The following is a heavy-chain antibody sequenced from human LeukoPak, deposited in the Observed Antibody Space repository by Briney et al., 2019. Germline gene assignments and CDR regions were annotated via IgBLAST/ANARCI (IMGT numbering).Heavy chain of an antibody. CDR3: ARHVAVAGFDY. V-gene: IGHV4-39*01. CDR1: GGSISSSSYY. D-gene: IGHD6-19*01. CDR2: IYYSGST. Sequence: PSETLSLTCTVSGGSISSSSYYWGWIRQPPGKGLEWIGSIYYSGSTYYNPSLKSRVTISVDTSKNQFSLKLSSVTAAGTAVYYCARHVAVAGFDYWGQGTLVTVSS. J-gene: IGHJ4*02.